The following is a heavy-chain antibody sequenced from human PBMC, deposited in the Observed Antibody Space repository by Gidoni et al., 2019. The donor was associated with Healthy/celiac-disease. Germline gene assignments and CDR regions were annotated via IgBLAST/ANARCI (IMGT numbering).Heavy chain of an antibody. V-gene: IGHV2-70*15. CDR3: ARTTAGYSSSGYFDY. CDR2: IDWDDDK. Sequence: QVTLRESGPALVKPTQTLTLTCTFSGFSPSTSGMCVSWIRQPPGKALEWLARIDWDDDKYYSTSLKTRLTISKDTSKNQVVLTMTNMDPVDTATYYCARTTAGYSSSGYFDYWGQGTLVTVSS. CDR1: GFSPSTSGMC. J-gene: IGHJ4*02. D-gene: IGHD6-13*01.